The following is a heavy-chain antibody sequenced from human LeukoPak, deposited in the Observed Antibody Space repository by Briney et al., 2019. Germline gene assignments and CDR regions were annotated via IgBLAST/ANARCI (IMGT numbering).Heavy chain of an antibody. CDR1: GGSISSYY. CDR2: IYYSGST. Sequence: PSETLSLTCTVSGGSISSYYWSWIRQPPGKGLEWIGYIYYSGSTNYNPSLKSRVTISVDTSKNQFSLKLSSVTAADTAVYYCARKAGGGASDYWGQGTLVTVSS. J-gene: IGHJ4*02. CDR3: ARKAGGGASDY. D-gene: IGHD3-16*01. V-gene: IGHV4-59*08.